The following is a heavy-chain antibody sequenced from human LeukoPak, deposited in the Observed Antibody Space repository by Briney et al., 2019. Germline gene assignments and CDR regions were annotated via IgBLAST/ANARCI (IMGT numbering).Heavy chain of an antibody. CDR1: GGSISSSSYY. CDR2: IYYSGST. CDR3: ARESYYDFWSGYYPPPLDY. Sequence: SATLSLTCTVSGGSISSSSYYWGWIRQPPGKGLEWIGSIYYSGSTYYNPSLKSRVTISVDTSKNQFSLKLSSVTAADTAVYYCARESYYDFWSGYYPPPLDYWGQGTLVTVSS. V-gene: IGHV4-39*02. D-gene: IGHD3-3*01. J-gene: IGHJ4*02.